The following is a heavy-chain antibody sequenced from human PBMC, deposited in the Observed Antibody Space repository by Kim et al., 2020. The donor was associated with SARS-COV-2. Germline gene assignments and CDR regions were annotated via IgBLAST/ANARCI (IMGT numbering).Heavy chain of an antibody. J-gene: IGHJ6*02. CDR3: AKDMVTMVRGVTGMDV. Sequence: SVKGRLTISRDNSKNTLYLQMNSLRAEDTAVYYCAKDMVTMVRGVTGMDVWGQGTTVTVSS. V-gene: IGHV3-33*06. D-gene: IGHD3-10*01.